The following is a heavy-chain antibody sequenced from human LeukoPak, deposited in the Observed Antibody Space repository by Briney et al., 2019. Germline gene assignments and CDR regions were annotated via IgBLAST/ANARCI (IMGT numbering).Heavy chain of an antibody. CDR1: IFTSRRYS. J-gene: IGHJ5*02. CDR2: ISCSSSYI. CDR3: ARDFDP. V-gene: IGHV3-21*01. Sequence: GGSLRLSSAPSIFTSRRYSMSCVPDAPGGGLECVSCISCSSSYIYYEDSVKGRFTISRDNAKNSLYLQMNSLRAEDTAVYYCARDFDPWGQGTLVTVSS.